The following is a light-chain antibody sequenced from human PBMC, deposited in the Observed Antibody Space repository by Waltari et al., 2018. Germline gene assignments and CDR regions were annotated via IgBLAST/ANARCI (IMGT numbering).Light chain of an antibody. CDR1: SGDVGGYKY. Sequence: QSALTQPASVSGSPGQSITISCPGTSGDVGGYKYVSWYKQHPGKAPKLMIYDVSNRPSGVSERFSGSKSGNTASLTISGLQAEDEADYYCSSYTSSSTLAFGGGTKLTVL. J-gene: IGLJ2*01. CDR3: SSYTSSSTLA. V-gene: IGLV2-14*03. CDR2: DVS.